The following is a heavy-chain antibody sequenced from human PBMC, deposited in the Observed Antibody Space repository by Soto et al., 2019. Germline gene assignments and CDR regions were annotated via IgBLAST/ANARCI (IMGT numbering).Heavy chain of an antibody. CDR3: AKDLYSSGWYNYFDP. CDR1: GFPFSTTG. CDR2: ISHDGGAK. V-gene: IGHV3-30*18. D-gene: IGHD6-19*01. J-gene: IGHJ5*02. Sequence: QVQLVESGGGVVQPGRSLRLSCAASGFPFSTTGMHWVRQAPGKGLEWVAMISHDGGAKYYADSVKGRFTISRDDSQNTLYLQMNSLRPEDTAVYYCAKDLYSSGWYNYFDPWGQGTLVTVSS.